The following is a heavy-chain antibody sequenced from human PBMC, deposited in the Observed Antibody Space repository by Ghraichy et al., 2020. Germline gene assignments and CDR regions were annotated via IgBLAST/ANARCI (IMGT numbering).Heavy chain of an antibody. Sequence: SETLSLTCAVYGGSFSGYYWSWIRQPPGKGLEWIGEINHSGSTNYNPSLKSRVTISVATSKNQFSLKLSSVTAADTAVYYCARGQYYYDSSGFDYWGQGTLVTVSS. D-gene: IGHD3-22*01. J-gene: IGHJ4*02. V-gene: IGHV4-34*01. CDR2: INHSGST. CDR1: GGSFSGYY. CDR3: ARGQYYYDSSGFDY.